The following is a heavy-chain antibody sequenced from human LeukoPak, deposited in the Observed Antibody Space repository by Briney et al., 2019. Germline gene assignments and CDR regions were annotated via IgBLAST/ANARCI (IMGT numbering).Heavy chain of an antibody. Sequence: GSSVKVSCKVSGYTLTELSMHWVRQAPGKGLEWMGGFDPEDGETIYAQKFQGRVTMTEDTSTDTAYMELSSLRSEDTAVYYCATGQYRRYCSGGSCYSAIWFDPWGQGTLVTVSS. D-gene: IGHD2-15*01. V-gene: IGHV1-24*01. J-gene: IGHJ5*02. CDR3: ATGQYRRYCSGGSCYSAIWFDP. CDR2: FDPEDGET. CDR1: GYTLTELS.